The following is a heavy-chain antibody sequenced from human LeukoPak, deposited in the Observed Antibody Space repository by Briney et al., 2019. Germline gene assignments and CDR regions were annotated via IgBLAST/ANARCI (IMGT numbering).Heavy chain of an antibody. CDR1: GFTFISYG. CDR2: ISYDGSNK. V-gene: IGHV3-30*18. D-gene: IGHD5-24*01. CDR3: AKGDGKRWLQSAFDI. J-gene: IGHJ3*02. Sequence: GRSLRLSCAASGFTFISYGMHWVREAPGKGLEWVAVISYDGSNKYYADAVEGRFTLSRDNSKDTLYLQMNSLRAEDTAVYYCAKGDGKRWLQSAFDIWGQGTMVTVSS.